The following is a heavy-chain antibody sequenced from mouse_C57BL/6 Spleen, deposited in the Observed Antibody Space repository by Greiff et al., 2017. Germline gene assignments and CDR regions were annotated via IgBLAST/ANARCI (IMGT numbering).Heavy chain of an antibody. J-gene: IGHJ4*01. CDR2: ISSGSSTI. Sequence: EVKLMESGGGLVKPGGSLKLSCAASGFTFSDYGMHWVRQAPEKGLEWVAYISSGSSTIYYADTVKGRFTISRDNAKNTLFLQMTSLRSEDTAMYYCAPSRAMDYWGQGTSVTVSS. D-gene: IGHD3-3*01. V-gene: IGHV5-17*01. CDR1: GFTFSDYG. CDR3: APSRAMDY.